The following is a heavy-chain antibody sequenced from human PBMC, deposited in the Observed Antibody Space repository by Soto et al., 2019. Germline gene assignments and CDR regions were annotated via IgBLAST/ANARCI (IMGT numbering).Heavy chain of an antibody. CDR3: AREVAFHFDN. J-gene: IGHJ4*02. CDR2: ISAHNGNT. CDR1: GYTFTSYG. Sequence: GASVKVSCKASGYTFTSYGICWVRQAPGQGLEWMGWISAHNGNTNYAQKLQGRVTMTTDTSTSTAYMEVRSLRSDDTAVYYCAREVAFHFDNRGQGTMVTVSS. V-gene: IGHV1-18*01.